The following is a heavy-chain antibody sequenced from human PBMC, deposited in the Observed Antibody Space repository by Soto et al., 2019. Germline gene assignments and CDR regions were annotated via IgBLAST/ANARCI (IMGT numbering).Heavy chain of an antibody. CDR1: GFTFSSYS. CDR3: AREEVGYDFWSGYILYPHYYYYYMDV. D-gene: IGHD3-3*01. V-gene: IGHV3-21*01. J-gene: IGHJ6*03. Sequence: GGSLRLSCAASGFTFSSYSMNWVRQAPGKGLEWVSSISSSSSYIYYADSVKGRFTISRDNAKNSLYLQMNSLRAEDTAVYYCAREEVGYDFWSGYILYPHYYYYYMDVWGKGTTVTVSS. CDR2: ISSSSSYI.